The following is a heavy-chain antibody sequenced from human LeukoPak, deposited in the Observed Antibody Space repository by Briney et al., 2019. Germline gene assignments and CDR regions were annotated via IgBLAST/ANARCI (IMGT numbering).Heavy chain of an antibody. D-gene: IGHD6-6*01. CDR3: ARDGARDSSSPNWFDP. J-gene: IGHJ5*02. Sequence: ASVKVSCKASGYTFTGYYMHWVRQAPGQGLEWMGWINPNSGGTNYAQKFQGWVTMTRDTSASTAYMELSSLRSEDTAVYYCARDGARDSSSPNWFDPWGQGTLVTVSS. CDR1: GYTFTGYY. CDR2: INPNSGGT. V-gene: IGHV1-2*04.